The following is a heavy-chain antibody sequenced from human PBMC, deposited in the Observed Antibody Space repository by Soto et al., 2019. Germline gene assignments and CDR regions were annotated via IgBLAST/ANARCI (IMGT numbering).Heavy chain of an antibody. J-gene: IGHJ6*03. CDR3: ARGVAVAGYYYYMDV. D-gene: IGHD6-19*01. Sequence: PSETLSLTCAVYGGSFSGYYWSWIRQPPGKGLEWIGEINHSGSTNYNPSLKSRVTISVDTSKNQFSLKLSSVTAADTAVYYCARGVAVAGYYYYMDVWGKGTTVTVSS. V-gene: IGHV4-34*01. CDR1: GGSFSGYY. CDR2: INHSGST.